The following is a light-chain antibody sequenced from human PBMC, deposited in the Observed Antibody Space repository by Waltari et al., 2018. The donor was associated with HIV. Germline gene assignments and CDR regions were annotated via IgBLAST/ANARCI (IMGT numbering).Light chain of an antibody. V-gene: IGLV1-44*01. Sequence: QSVLTQPPSASGTPGQRVTISCSGSRSNIGSNTVSWYQQLPGTAPKLFIYSNKQRPAGFPERFSGSKSGTSASLAISGLQSEDEADYYCAAWDDSLNGWVFGGGTKLTVV. CDR1: RSNIGSNT. J-gene: IGLJ3*02. CDR2: SNK. CDR3: AAWDDSLNGWV.